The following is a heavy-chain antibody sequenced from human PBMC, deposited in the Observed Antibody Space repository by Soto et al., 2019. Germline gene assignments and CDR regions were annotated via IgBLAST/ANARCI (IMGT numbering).Heavy chain of an antibody. CDR2: IYYSGST. CDR1: GGSISSGDYY. V-gene: IGHV4-30-4*01. J-gene: IGHJ5*02. D-gene: IGHD3-22*01. Sequence: SETLSLTSTVSGGSISSGDYYWSWIRQPPGKGLEWIGYIYYSGSTYYNPSLKSRVTISVDTAKNQFSLKLSSVTAAVMAVYYCARLGGYYQALDTWGQGTLVPVSS. CDR3: ARLGGYYQALDT.